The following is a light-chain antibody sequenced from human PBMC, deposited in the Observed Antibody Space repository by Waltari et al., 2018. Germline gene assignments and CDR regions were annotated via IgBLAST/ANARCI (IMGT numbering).Light chain of an antibody. CDR2: AAS. CDR1: QDIRNE. J-gene: IGKJ2*01. CDR3: LQDHGYPRT. Sequence: AIQMTQSPSSLATSVGDRFTLTCRASQDIRNELGWYQQRPGKAPSLLIYAASNLQCGVPSRFSGSGSGTDFTLTINSLQPEDFATYYCLQDHGYPRTFGQGTKLEIK. V-gene: IGKV1-6*01.